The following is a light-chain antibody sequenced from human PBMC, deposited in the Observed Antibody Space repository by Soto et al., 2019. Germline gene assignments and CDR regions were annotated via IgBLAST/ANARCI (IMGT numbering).Light chain of an antibody. Sequence: QSALTQPASVSGSPGQSITISCTGTSSDVGGYNYVSWYQQHPGQAPKLMIYAVSNRPSGVSNRFSGSKSGNTASLTISGLQAEDEDDYYCNSYAASSTVVFGGGTQLTVL. CDR2: AVS. CDR3: NSYAASSTVV. J-gene: IGLJ2*01. V-gene: IGLV2-14*01. CDR1: SSDVGGYNY.